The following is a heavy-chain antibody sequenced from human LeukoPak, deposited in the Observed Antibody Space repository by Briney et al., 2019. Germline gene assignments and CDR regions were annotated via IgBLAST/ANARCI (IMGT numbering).Heavy chain of an antibody. Sequence: PSETLSLTCTVSGGSISSYYWSWIRQPPGKGLEWIGYIYYSGSTNYNPSLKSRVTISVDTSKNQFSLKLSSVTAADTAVYYCARIRFGASYYFDYWGQGTLVTVSS. CDR1: GGSISSYY. CDR3: ARIRFGASYYFDY. D-gene: IGHD1-26*01. V-gene: IGHV4-59*01. CDR2: IYYSGST. J-gene: IGHJ4*02.